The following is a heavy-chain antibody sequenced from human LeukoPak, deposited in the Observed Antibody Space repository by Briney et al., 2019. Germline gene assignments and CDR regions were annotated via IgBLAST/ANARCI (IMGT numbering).Heavy chain of an antibody. CDR2: IYHNGRT. CDR3: ARDGGKFDP. V-gene: IGHV4-4*02. CDR1: GDSISSSIW. Sequence: PSGTLSLTCAVSGDSISSSIWWSWVRHPPGKGLEWIGEIYHNGRTNYNPSLKSRVTISVDKSKNQFSLQLNSVTAADTAVYYCARDGGKFDPWGQGTLVTVSS. J-gene: IGHJ5*02. D-gene: IGHD3-16*01.